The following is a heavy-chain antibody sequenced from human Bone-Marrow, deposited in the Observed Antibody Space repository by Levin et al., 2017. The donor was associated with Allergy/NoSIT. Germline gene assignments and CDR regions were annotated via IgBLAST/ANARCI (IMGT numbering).Heavy chain of an antibody. CDR3: VRGAGGLDH. V-gene: IGHV3-74*01. CDR2: ITNDGSGI. D-gene: IGHD3-16*01. J-gene: IGHJ4*02. CDR1: GFIFSNYW. Sequence: QPGGSLRLSCAASGFIFSNYWMHWVRQVPGKGLVWVSHITNDGSGISYVDSVKGRFTISRDNAKNTLYLQMSSLREEDTAVYFCVRGAGGLDHWGQGTLVIVSS.